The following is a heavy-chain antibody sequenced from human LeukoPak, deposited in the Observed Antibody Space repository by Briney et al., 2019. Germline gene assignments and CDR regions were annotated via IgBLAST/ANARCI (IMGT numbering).Heavy chain of an antibody. J-gene: IGHJ4*02. D-gene: IGHD3-10*01. Sequence: PSETLSLTCTFSGGSISSYYWSWIRQPAGKGLEWIGRIYTSGSTNYNPSLKSRVTMSVDTSKNQFSLKLSSVTAADTAVYYCARDIYYYGSGSYYSDYWGQGTLVTVSS. CDR2: IYTSGST. CDR1: GGSISSYY. V-gene: IGHV4-4*07. CDR3: ARDIYYYGSGSYYSDY.